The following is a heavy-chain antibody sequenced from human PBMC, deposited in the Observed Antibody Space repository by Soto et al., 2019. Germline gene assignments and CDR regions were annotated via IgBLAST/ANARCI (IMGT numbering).Heavy chain of an antibody. CDR2: IYHRGST. CDR3: ARSPDSSGYYPRWYYYGMDV. V-gene: IGHV4-4*02. CDR1: GGSISNTNW. Sequence: PSETLSLTCAVSGGSISNTNWWSWGRQPPGKGLGWIGEIYHRGSTNYNPSLKSRVTRSVGKSKNQLSLKLSSVTAADTAVYYCARSPDSSGYYPRWYYYGMDVWGQGTTVTVSS. D-gene: IGHD3-22*01. J-gene: IGHJ6*02.